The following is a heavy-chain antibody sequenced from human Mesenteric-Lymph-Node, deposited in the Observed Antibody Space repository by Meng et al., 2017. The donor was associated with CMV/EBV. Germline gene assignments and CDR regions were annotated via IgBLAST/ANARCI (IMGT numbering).Heavy chain of an antibody. CDR3: AREGARVQRAARPEDYYYGMDV. CDR1: GDSVSSNSAA. J-gene: IGHJ6*02. Sequence: SQTLSLTCAISGDSVSSNSAAWNWIRQSPSRGLEWLGRTYYRSKWYNDYAVSVKSRITINPDTSKNQFSLQLNSVTPEDTAVYYCAREGARVQRAARPEDYYYGMDVWGQGTTVTVSS. D-gene: IGHD6-6*01. V-gene: IGHV6-1*01. CDR2: TYYRSKWYN.